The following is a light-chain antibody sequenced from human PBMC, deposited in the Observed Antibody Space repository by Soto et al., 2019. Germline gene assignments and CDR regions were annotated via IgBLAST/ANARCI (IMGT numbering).Light chain of an antibody. CDR3: SSYTSSGTYV. CDR2: DVS. J-gene: IGLJ1*01. Sequence: QSALTQSASVSGSPGQSITISCTGTSSDVGAYNYVSWYQQYPGKAPKLMIYDVSNWPSGISNRFSGSKSGNTASLTISGLQAEDEADYSCSSYTSSGTYVFGNGTKVTVL. V-gene: IGLV2-14*01. CDR1: SSDVGAYNY.